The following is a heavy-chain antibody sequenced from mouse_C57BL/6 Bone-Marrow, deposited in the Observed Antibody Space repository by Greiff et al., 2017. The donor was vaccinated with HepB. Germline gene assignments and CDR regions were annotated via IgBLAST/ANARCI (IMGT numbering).Heavy chain of an antibody. D-gene: IGHD2-3*01. CDR1: GYSFTGYY. J-gene: IGHJ3*01. CDR3: ARFGDGYLY. V-gene: IGHV1-42*01. Sequence: VQLQQSGPELVKPGASVKISCKASGYSFTGYYMNWVKQSPEKSLEWIGEINPSTGGTTYNQKFKAKATLTVDKSSSTAYMQLKSLTSEDSAVYYCARFGDGYLYWGQGTLVTVSA. CDR2: INPSTGGT.